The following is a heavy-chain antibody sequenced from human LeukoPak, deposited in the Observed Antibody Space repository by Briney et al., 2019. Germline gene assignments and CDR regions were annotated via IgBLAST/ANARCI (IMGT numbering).Heavy chain of an antibody. V-gene: IGHV3-53*01. Sequence: GGSLRLSCAASGFTVSSNYMSWVRQAPGKGLEWVSVIYSGGRTYYADSVKGRFTISRDKSKNTLYLQMNSLRAEDTAVYYCAKGTGNYYYYGMDVWGQGTTVTVSS. D-gene: IGHD1-14*01. CDR2: IYSGGRT. CDR3: AKGTGNYYYYGMDV. J-gene: IGHJ6*02. CDR1: GFTVSSNY.